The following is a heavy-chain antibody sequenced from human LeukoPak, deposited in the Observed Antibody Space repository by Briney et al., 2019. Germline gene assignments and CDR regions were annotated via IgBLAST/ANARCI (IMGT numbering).Heavy chain of an antibody. CDR2: DTSSTTST. CDR1: EFIISHYA. CDR3: SKGPLGACAGAVCYYFGG. D-gene: IGHD2-8*02. J-gene: IGHJ6*04. Sequence: PGGSLRLSCTASEFIISHYAMSWVRQAPGKGLEWVSSDTSSTTSTYYASSVRGRFTISRDNSMNTLYLQMNSMRADDTAVYYCSKGPLGACAGAVCYYFGGWGKGITVIVSS. V-gene: IGHV3-23*01.